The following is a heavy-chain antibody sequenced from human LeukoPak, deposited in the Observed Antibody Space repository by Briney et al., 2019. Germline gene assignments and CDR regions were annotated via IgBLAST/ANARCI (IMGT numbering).Heavy chain of an antibody. V-gene: IGHV2-5*02. D-gene: IGHD3-22*01. CDR1: GFSLRTKGVG. CDR2: IYWDDDK. CDR3: VNRTMTSTQAPLPFDF. Sequence: SGPTLVKPTQTLTLTCAFSGFSLRTKGVGVGWIRQPPGKTLEWLALIYWDDDKRYHPSLKTRLTISRDISINQVVLTMTDMDPVDTATYYCVNRTMTSTQAPLPFDFWGPGTLITVSS. J-gene: IGHJ4*02.